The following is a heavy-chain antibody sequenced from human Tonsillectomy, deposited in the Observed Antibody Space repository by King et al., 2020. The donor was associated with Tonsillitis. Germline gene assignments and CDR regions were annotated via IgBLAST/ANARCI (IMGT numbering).Heavy chain of an antibody. J-gene: IGHJ3*02. CDR2: SYDSGSP. D-gene: IGHD3-9*01. CDR3: ARVSAGYDAFDI. V-gene: IGHV4-61*01. Sequence: VQLQESGPGLVKPSETLFLTCTVSGGSVSSGSYYWTWIRQPPGKGLEWIGYSYDSGSPNNNPPLKSRVTISVDTAKKFSLKLSSVTAADTAVYYCARVSAGYDAFDIWGQGTMVTVSS. CDR1: GGSVSSGSYY.